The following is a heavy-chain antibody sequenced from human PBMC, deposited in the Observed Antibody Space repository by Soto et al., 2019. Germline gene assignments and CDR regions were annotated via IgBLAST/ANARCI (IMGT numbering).Heavy chain of an antibody. CDR3: TRGPTHGAFDI. J-gene: IGHJ3*02. CDR2: ITIDGSRK. V-gene: IGHV3-30*03. Sequence: QVQLEESGGGVVQPGRSLRLSCVASGFSFSTSDMHWVRQAPGKGLEWVAHITIDGSRKYYADSVKGRFPVSRENSKTTVYLQINSLRPDETALYYCTRGPTHGAFDIWGQGTMVNVSS. CDR1: GFSFSTSD.